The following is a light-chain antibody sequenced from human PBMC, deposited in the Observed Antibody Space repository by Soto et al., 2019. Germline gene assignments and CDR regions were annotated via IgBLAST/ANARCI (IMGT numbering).Light chain of an antibody. Sequence: QSVLTQPPSASGTPGQRVTISCSGSSSNMGSNYVYWHQQLPGTAPKLLIYRNNQRPSGVPDRFSGSKSGTSASLAISGLRSEDEANYYCAAWDDSLSGWVFGGGTKLTVL. J-gene: IGLJ3*02. CDR2: RNN. V-gene: IGLV1-47*01. CDR3: AAWDDSLSGWV. CDR1: SSNMGSNY.